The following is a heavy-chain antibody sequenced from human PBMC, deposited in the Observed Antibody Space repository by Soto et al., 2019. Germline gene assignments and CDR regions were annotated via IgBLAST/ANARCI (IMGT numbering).Heavy chain of an antibody. CDR1: GYTFTSYA. CDR2: INAGNGNT. V-gene: IGHV1-3*01. Sequence: ASVKVSCKASGYTFTSYAMHWVRQAPGQRLEWMGWINAGNGNTKYSQKFQGRVTITRDTSASTAYMELRSLRSDDTAVYYCARDAGIVLVPAVTNWFDPWGQGTLVTVSS. D-gene: IGHD2-2*01. J-gene: IGHJ5*02. CDR3: ARDAGIVLVPAVTNWFDP.